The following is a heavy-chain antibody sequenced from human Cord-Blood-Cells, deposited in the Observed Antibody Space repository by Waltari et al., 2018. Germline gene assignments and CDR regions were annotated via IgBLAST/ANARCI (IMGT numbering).Heavy chain of an antibody. J-gene: IGHJ4*02. D-gene: IGHD6-6*01. CDR3: ARHRPDSSIADY. CDR2: IYYSGTT. V-gene: IGHV4-39*01. CDR1: GGSISSSSYY. Sequence: QLQLQESGPGLVKPSETLSLTCTVSGGSISSSSYYWGWIRQPPGKGLEWIGSIYYSGTTYYNPSLKIRVTISVDTSKNQFSLKLSSVTAADTAVYYCARHRPDSSIADYWGQGTLVTVSS.